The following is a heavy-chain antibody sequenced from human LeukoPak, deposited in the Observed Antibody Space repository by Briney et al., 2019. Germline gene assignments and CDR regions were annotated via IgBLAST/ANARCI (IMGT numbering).Heavy chain of an antibody. Sequence: GSPTLSCAASGFTFSSYAMHWLRQAPGKGLEWVADISDDGSNNYYADSVKGRYTISRDNSKNTLYLQMNSLRAEDTAMYYCTSVRDYAVTMGYWGQGTLVTVSS. CDR2: ISDDGSNN. D-gene: IGHD4-17*01. CDR3: TSVRDYAVTMGY. CDR1: GFTFSSYA. V-gene: IGHV3-30-3*01. J-gene: IGHJ4*02.